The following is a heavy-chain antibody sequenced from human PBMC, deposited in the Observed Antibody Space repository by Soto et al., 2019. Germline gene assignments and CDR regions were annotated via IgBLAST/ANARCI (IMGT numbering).Heavy chain of an antibody. J-gene: IGHJ4*02. D-gene: IGHD3-9*01. CDR1: GGSISSYY. V-gene: IGHV4-4*07. CDR3: ARVNTYYDILTGYYSYYFDY. CDR2: IYTSGST. Sequence: SETLSLTCTVSGGSISSYYWSWIRQPAGKGLEWIGRIYTSGSTNYNPSLKSRVTMSVDTSKNQFSLRLSSVTAADTAVYYCARVNTYYDILTGYYSYYFDYWGQGTLVTVSS.